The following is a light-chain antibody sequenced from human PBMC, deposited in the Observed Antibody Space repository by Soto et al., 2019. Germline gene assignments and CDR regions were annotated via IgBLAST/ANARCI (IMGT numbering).Light chain of an antibody. Sequence: DLVLTPTPDALAVGLGASSRINWKSSQSVLYSSNNKNYLGWYQQKPGQPPKLLIYWASTRESGVSDRFSGSGSGTDFTLTINSLQAEDVAVYYCQQDYSTPLTFGGGTKVDIK. V-gene: IGKV4-1*01. J-gene: IGKJ4*01. CDR2: WAS. CDR3: QQDYSTPLT. CDR1: QSVLYSSNNKNY.